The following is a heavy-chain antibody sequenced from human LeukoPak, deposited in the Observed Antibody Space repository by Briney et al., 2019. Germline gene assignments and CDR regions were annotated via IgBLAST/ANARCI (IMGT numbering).Heavy chain of an antibody. Sequence: GGSLRLSCAASGFTFSDYHMSWIRQAPGKGLEWVSYISSSGSTIYYADSVKGRFTISRDNAKNSLYLQMNSLRAEDTAVYYCARDIVVVPAATRDYFDYWGQGTLVTVSS. CDR3: ARDIVVVPAATRDYFDY. V-gene: IGHV3-11*01. D-gene: IGHD2-2*01. CDR1: GFTFSDYH. J-gene: IGHJ4*02. CDR2: ISSSGSTI.